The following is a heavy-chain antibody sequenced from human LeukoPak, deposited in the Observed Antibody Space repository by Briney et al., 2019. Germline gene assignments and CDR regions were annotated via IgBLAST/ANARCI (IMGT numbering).Heavy chain of an antibody. Sequence: PSETLSLTCTVSGGSISSYYWSWIRQPAGKGLEWIGRIYTSGSTNYNPSLKSRVTMSVGTSKNQFSLKLSSVTAADTAAYYCARDSGEDGWFGEPITAFDYWGQGTLVTVSS. J-gene: IGHJ4*02. CDR2: IYTSGST. CDR1: GGSISSYY. V-gene: IGHV4-4*07. D-gene: IGHD3-10*01. CDR3: ARDSGEDGWFGEPITAFDY.